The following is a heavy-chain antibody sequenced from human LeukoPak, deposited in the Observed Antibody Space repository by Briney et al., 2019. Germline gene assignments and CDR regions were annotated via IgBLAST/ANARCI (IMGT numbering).Heavy chain of an antibody. CDR3: AKDIVVVPAAPRNDYYYYGMDV. V-gene: IGHV3-30*18. J-gene: IGHJ6*02. CDR2: ISYDGSNK. D-gene: IGHD2-2*01. Sequence: GGSPRLSCAASGFTFSSYGMHWVRQAPGKGLEWVAVISYDGSNKYYADSVKGRFTISRDNSKNTLYLQMNSLRAEDTAVYYCAKDIVVVPAAPRNDYYYYGMDVWGQGTTVTVSS. CDR1: GFTFSSYG.